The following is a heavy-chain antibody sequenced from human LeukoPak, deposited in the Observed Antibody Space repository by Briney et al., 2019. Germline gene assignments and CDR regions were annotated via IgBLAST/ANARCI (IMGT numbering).Heavy chain of an antibody. V-gene: IGHV3-30*03. J-gene: IGHJ4*02. CDR1: GFTVSSNY. CDR2: ISYHGSNK. Sequence: QPGGSLRLSCAASGFTVSSNYMSWVRQAPGEGLEWVALISYHGSNKFYADSVKGRFTISRDNSKNTLYLQMNSLRPEDTAVYYCARDAVTSGSGSYPPYWGQGTLVTVSS. CDR3: ARDAVTSGSGSYPPY. D-gene: IGHD3-10*01.